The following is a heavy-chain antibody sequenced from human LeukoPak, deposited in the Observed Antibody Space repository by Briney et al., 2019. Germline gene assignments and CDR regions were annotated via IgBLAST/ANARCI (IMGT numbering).Heavy chain of an antibody. CDR1: GFTFSDYY. CDR3: ARDPNKLPDAFDI. CDR2: IKQDGSEK. Sequence: GGSLRLSCAASGFTFSDYYMSWIRQAPGKGLEWVANIKQDGSEKYYVDSVKGRYTISRDNAKNSLYLQMNSLRAEDTAVYYCARDPNKLPDAFDIWGQGTMVTVSS. J-gene: IGHJ3*02. V-gene: IGHV3-7*01. D-gene: IGHD1-7*01.